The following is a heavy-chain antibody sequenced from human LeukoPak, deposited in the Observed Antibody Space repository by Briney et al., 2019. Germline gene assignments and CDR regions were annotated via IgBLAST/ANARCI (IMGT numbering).Heavy chain of an antibody. J-gene: IGHJ4*02. CDR2: IKGKSDGGTV. D-gene: IGHD5-18*01. Sequence: GGSLRLSCTASTFTLSNTWMSWVRQAPGKGLEWVARIKGKSDGGTVDYAAPVKGTFTISRDDSKNTLYLQMNSLKTEDTALYYCTTVYTYGLYYFEYCGQGTLVTVSS. V-gene: IGHV3-15*01. CDR3: TTVYTYGLYYFEY. CDR1: TFTLSNTW.